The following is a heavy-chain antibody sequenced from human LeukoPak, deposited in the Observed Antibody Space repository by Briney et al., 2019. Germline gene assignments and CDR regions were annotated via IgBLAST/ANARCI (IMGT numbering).Heavy chain of an antibody. Sequence: GGSLRLSCAASGFIFSSYGMHWVRQAPGKGLEWVAFTWYDGSNKYYADAVKGRFTISRDNSKNTLYLQMNSLRAEDTAVYFCARDHGDYSGKDYWGQGTLVTVSS. J-gene: IGHJ4*02. V-gene: IGHV3-33*01. CDR2: TWYDGSNK. CDR1: GFIFSSYG. D-gene: IGHD4-17*01. CDR3: ARDHGDYSGKDY.